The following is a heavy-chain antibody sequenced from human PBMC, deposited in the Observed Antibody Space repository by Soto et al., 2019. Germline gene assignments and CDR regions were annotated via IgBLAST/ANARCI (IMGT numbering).Heavy chain of an antibody. V-gene: IGHV4-59*08. CDR1: GGSISSYY. D-gene: IGHD6-19*01. Sequence: SETLSLTCTVSGGSISSYYWSWIRQPPGKGLEWIGYIYYSGSTNYNPSLKSRVTISVDTSKNQFSLKLSSVTAADTAVYYCARTGAVANRYYFDYWGQGTLVTVSS. CDR3: ARTGAVANRYYFDY. CDR2: IYYSGST. J-gene: IGHJ4*02.